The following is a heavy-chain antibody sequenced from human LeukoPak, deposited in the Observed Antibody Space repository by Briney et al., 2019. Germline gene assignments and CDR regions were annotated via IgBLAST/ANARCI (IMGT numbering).Heavy chain of an antibody. CDR1: GFSFNHYA. Sequence: PGGSLRLSCAASGFSFNHYAMHWVRQVPGKGLEWVSTVTGSGRTTYYADSVKGRFTIYRDNSKNTLYLQMNSLRAEDTAVYYCAKDTPLTGYNTDWSSNYFDYWGQGTLVTVSS. J-gene: IGHJ4*02. CDR3: AKDTPLTGYNTDWSSNYFDY. V-gene: IGHV3-23*01. D-gene: IGHD3-9*01. CDR2: VTGSGRTT.